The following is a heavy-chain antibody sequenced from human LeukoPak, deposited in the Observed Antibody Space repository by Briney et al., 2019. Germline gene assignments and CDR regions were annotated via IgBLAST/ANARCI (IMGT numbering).Heavy chain of an antibody. CDR3: ARDPGVSVAAYYFDY. V-gene: IGHV1-2*02. Sequence: GASVKVSCKASGYTSTGYYMHWVRQAPGQGLEWMGWINPNSGGTNYAQKFQGRVTMTRDTSISTAYMELSRLRSDDTAVYYCARDPGVSVAAYYFDYWGQGTLVTVSS. J-gene: IGHJ4*02. CDR1: GYTSTGYY. CDR2: INPNSGGT. D-gene: IGHD6-19*01.